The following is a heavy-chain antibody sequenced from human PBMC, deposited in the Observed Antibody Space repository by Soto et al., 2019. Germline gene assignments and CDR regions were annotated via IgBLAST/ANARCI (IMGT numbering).Heavy chain of an antibody. J-gene: IGHJ4*02. CDR1: CWPLPSSNW. Sequence: GTPSPTPAVSCWPLPSSNWWSWVRQPPGKGLEWIGEIYHSGSTNYNPSLKSRVTISVDKSKNQFSLKLSSVTAADTAVYYCASPRYWGQGTLVTVSS. CDR2: IYHSGST. V-gene: IGHV4-4*02. CDR3: ASPRY.